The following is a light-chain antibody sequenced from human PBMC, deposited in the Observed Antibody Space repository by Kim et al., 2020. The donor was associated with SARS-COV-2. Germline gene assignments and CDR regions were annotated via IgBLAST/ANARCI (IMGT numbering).Light chain of an antibody. J-gene: IGLJ2*01. CDR1: KLGGKN. CDR2: EEN. Sequence: SYELTQPLSVSVALGQTASITCGGDKLGGKNVCWYQQKPGQSPVLVIYEENKRPSGIPERFSGSNSGNTATLTISGTQARDEADYYCQVWDSRTVVFGGG. CDR3: QVWDSRTVV. V-gene: IGLV3-1*01.